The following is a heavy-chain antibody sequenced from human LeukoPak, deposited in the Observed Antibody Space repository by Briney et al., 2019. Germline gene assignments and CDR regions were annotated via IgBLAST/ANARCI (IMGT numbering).Heavy chain of an antibody. CDR2: ISAYNGNT. D-gene: IGHD6-6*01. CDR1: GYTFTSYG. Sequence: ASVKVSCKASGYTFTSYGISWVRQAPGQGREWMGWISAYNGNTNYAQKLQGRVTMTTDTSTSTAYMELRSLRSDDTAVYYCARASIAARPTLYYYYYMDVWGKGTTVTVSS. CDR3: ARASIAARPTLYYYYYMDV. V-gene: IGHV1-18*01. J-gene: IGHJ6*03.